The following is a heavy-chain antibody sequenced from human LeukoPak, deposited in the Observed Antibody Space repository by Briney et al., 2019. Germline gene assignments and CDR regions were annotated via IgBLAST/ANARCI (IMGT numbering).Heavy chain of an antibody. Sequence: PGRSLRLSCAASGFTFDDYAMHWVRQAPGKGLEWVSGISWNSGSIGYADSVKGRFTISRDNAKNSLYLQMNSLRAEDTALCYCAKDMHYSGRRTPFDYWGQGTLVTVSS. CDR2: ISWNSGSI. V-gene: IGHV3-9*01. CDR3: AKDMHYSGRRTPFDY. CDR1: GFTFDDYA. D-gene: IGHD1-26*01. J-gene: IGHJ4*02.